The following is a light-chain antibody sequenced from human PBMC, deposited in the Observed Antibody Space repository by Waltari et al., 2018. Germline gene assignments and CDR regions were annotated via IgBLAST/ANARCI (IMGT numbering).Light chain of an antibody. V-gene: IGLV2-8*01. CDR3: SSYAGSNNFGVV. CDR2: EVS. J-gene: IGLJ2*01. CDR1: SSDVGGSNY. Sequence: QSALTQPPSASGSPGQSVTIPCTGTSSDVGGSNYVSWYQQHPGKAPKPLIYEVSKRPPGVPDRFSGSKSGNTASLTVSGLQAEDEADYYCSSYAGSNNFGVVFGGGTKLTVL.